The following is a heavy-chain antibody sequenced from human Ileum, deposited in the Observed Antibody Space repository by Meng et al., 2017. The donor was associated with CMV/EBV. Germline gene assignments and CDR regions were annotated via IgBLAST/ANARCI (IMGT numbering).Heavy chain of an antibody. J-gene: IGHJ4*02. Sequence: GGSLRLSCKGSGYTSTDYWIAWVRQRPGKGLEWMGIIYPGDSDSRSSPSFQGRVTMSADKSINTVYLQWRSLTASDTAIYYCARSTGDSFDYWGQGTLVTVSS. CDR2: IYPGDSDS. CDR1: GYTSTDYW. V-gene: IGHV5-51*01. CDR3: ARSTGDSFDY.